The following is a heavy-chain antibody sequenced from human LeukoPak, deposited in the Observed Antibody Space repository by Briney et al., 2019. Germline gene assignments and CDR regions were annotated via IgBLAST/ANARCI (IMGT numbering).Heavy chain of an antibody. CDR3: AKWGDYDVLTGYYDSDY. CDR1: GFSVSNYA. D-gene: IGHD3-9*01. V-gene: IGHV3-23*01. CDR2: ISGRDDST. Sequence: GGSLRLSCAASGFSVSNYAMSWVRQVPGKGLEWVSAISGRDDSTYYADSVKGRFTISRDTSKNTLYLQMNSLRAEDTAVYYCAKWGDYDVLTGYYDSDYWGHGTLVTVSS. J-gene: IGHJ4*01.